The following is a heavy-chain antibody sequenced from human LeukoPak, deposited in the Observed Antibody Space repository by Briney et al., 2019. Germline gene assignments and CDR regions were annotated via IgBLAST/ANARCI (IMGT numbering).Heavy chain of an antibody. V-gene: IGHV5-10-1*01. Sequence: GESLKISCKGSGYSFTSYWISWVRQMPGKGLEWMGRIDPGDSYTNYSPSFQGHVTISADKSISTAYLQWSSLKASGTAMYYCASSYDILTGYYSHPFDYWGQGTLVTVSS. D-gene: IGHD3-9*01. CDR2: IDPGDSYT. CDR1: GYSFTSYW. J-gene: IGHJ4*02. CDR3: ASSYDILTGYYSHPFDY.